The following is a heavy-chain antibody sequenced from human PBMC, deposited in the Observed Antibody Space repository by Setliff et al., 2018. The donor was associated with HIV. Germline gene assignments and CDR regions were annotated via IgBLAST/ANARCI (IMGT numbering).Heavy chain of an antibody. J-gene: IGHJ4*02. D-gene: IGHD6-19*01. CDR1: GFTFSSYG. Sequence: GGSLRLSCAASGFTFSSYGMHWVRQAPGKGLGWVTFIRYDESDKDYADSVKGRFTISRDNSKNTLYLQMNSLRAEDTAVYYCAKNAGWQLAYYFDYWGQGTLVTVSS. CDR2: IRYDESDK. V-gene: IGHV3-30*02. CDR3: AKNAGWQLAYYFDY.